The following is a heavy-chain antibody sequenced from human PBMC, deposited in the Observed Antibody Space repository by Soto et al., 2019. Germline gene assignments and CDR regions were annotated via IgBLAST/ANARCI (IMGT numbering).Heavy chain of an antibody. D-gene: IGHD2-2*01. CDR2: IYPGDSDT. V-gene: IGHV5-51*01. CDR3: ARRNHCLSTSCTSYGMDV. CDR1: GYRFTNYW. J-gene: IGHJ6*02. Sequence: GESLKISCKGSGYRFTNYWIGWVRQMPGKGLEWMGIIYPGDSDTRYSPSFQGQVTISADKSINTAYLQWSSLKASDTAMYYCARRNHCLSTSCTSYGMDVWGQGTTVTVSS.